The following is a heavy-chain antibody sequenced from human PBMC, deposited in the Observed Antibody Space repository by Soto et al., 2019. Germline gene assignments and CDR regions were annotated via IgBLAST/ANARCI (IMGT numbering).Heavy chain of an antibody. J-gene: IGHJ4*02. D-gene: IGHD3-22*01. V-gene: IGHV4-31*03. CDR1: DGTSIGLGCH. CDR3: ASHSGYASGFDY. Sequence: TSETLPLTYTVSDGTSIGLGCHRSWNSQHPGKGMEWIGYIYYSGSTYYNPSLKSRVTISVDTSKNQFSLKLSSVTAADTAVYYCASHSGYASGFDYWGQGTLVTVPQ. CDR2: IYYSGST.